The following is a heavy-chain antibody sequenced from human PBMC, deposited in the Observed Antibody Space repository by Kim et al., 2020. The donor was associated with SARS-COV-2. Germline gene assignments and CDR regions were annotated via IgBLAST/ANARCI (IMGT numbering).Heavy chain of an antibody. CDR3: AKDGGITIFGVVIPPAYYYYGMDF. V-gene: IGHV3-23*01. J-gene: IGHJ6*02. D-gene: IGHD3-3*01. CDR1: GFTFSSYA. CDR2: ISGSGGST. Sequence: GGSLRLSCAASGFTFSSYAMSWVRQAPGKGLEWVSAISGSGGSTYYADSVKGRFTISRDNSKNTLYLQMNSLRAEDTAVYYCAKDGGITIFGVVIPPAYYYYGMDFWGQGTTVTVSS.